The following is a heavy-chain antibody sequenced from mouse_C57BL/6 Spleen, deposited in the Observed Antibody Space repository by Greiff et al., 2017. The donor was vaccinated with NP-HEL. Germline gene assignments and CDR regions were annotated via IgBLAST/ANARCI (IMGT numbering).Heavy chain of an antibody. CDR2: IYPGDGDT. J-gene: IGHJ4*01. CDR1: GYAFSSSW. CDR3: ARSLGYGSSLYYAMDY. D-gene: IGHD1-1*01. V-gene: IGHV1-82*01. Sequence: QVQLKESGPELVKPGASVKISCKASGYAFSSSWMNWVKQRPGKGLEWIGRIYPGDGDTNYNGKFKGKATLTADKSSSTAYMQLSSLTSEDSAVYFCARSLGYGSSLYYAMDYWGQGTSVTVSS.